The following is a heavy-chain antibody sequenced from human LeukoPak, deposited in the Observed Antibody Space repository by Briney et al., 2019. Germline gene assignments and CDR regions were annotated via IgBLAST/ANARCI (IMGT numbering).Heavy chain of an antibody. D-gene: IGHD3-10*01. V-gene: IGHV1-69*06. CDR1: GGTFSSYA. CDR2: IIPIFGTA. CDR3: AREHYYGSGSYYTLIDY. Sequence: GSSVKVSCKASGGTFSSYAISWVGQAPGQGLEWMGGIIPIFGTANYAQKFQGRVTITADKSTSTAYMELSSLRSEDTAVYYCAREHYYGSGSYYTLIDYWGQGTLVTVSS. J-gene: IGHJ4*02.